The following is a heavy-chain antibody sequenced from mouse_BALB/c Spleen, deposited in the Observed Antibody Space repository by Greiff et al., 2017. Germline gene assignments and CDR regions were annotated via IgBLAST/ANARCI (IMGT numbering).Heavy chain of an antibody. V-gene: IGHV14-1*02. CDR2: IDPENGNT. D-gene: IGHD3-3*01. CDR1: GFNIKDYY. J-gene: IGHJ2*01. Sequence: VQLQQSGAELVRPGALVKLSCKASGFNIKDYYMHWVKQRPEQGLEWIGWIDPENGNTIYDPKFQGKASITADTSSNTAYLQLSSLTSEDTAVYYCARRDSFAYWGQGTTLTVSS. CDR3: ARRDSFAY.